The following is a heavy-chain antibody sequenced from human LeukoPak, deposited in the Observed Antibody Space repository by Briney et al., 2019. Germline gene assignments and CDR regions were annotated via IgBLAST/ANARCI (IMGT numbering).Heavy chain of an antibody. CDR3: ARHPSYFGNFDY. D-gene: IGHD1-26*01. J-gene: IGHJ4*02. Sequence: SETLSLTCAVYGGSFSGYYWSWIRQPPGKGLEWIGEINHSGSTNYNPSLKSRVTISVDTSKNQFSLKLSSVTAADTAVYYCARHPSYFGNFDYWGQGTLVTVSS. CDR1: GGSFSGYY. V-gene: IGHV4-34*01. CDR2: INHSGST.